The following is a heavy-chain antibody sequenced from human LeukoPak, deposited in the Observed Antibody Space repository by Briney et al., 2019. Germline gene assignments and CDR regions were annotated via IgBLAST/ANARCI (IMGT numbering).Heavy chain of an antibody. J-gene: IGHJ4*02. CDR2: INSDGSST. D-gene: IGHD6-19*01. Sequence: GGSLRLSCAASGFTFSSYWMHWVRQAPGKGLVWVSRINSDGSSTSYAASVKGRFTISRDNAKNTLYLQMNSLRAEDTAVYYCARVRRQWLYAFDYWGQGTLVTVSS. CDR3: ARVRRQWLYAFDY. V-gene: IGHV3-74*01. CDR1: GFTFSSYW.